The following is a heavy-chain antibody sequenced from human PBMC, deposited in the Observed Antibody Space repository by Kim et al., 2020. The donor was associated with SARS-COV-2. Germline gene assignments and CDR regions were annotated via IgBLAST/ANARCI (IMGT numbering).Heavy chain of an antibody. J-gene: IGHJ5*02. Sequence: GGSLRLSCAASGFTFSSYSMNWVRQAPGKGLEWVSSISSSSSYIYYADSVKGRFTISRDNAKNSLYLQMNSLRAEDTAVYYCAREVSSSWYEGKNWFDPWGQGTLVTVSS. CDR2: ISSSSSYI. CDR3: AREVSSSWYEGKNWFDP. V-gene: IGHV3-21*01. CDR1: GFTFSSYS. D-gene: IGHD6-13*01.